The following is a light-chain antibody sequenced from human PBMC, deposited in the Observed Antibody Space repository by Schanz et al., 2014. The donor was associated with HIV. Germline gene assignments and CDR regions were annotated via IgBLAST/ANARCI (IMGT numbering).Light chain of an antibody. Sequence: EIVLTQSPGTLSLSPGDRATLSCRASQPVTGTYVAWYQQRPGQTPRLLIFGASSRATGIPDRFSGSGSGTDFTLTVSRLESEDFAVYYCQQYNNWPPAFGQGSKVEIK. J-gene: IGKJ1*01. V-gene: IGKV3-20*01. CDR1: QPVTGTY. CDR3: QQYNNWPPA. CDR2: GAS.